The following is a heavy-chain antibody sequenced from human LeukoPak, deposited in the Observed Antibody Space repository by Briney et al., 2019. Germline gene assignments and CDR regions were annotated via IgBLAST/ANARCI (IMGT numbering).Heavy chain of an antibody. Sequence: SETLSLTCAVSGYSISSGYYWGWIRPPPGKGLEWIGSIYHSGSTYYNPSLKSRVTISVDTSKNQFSLKLSSVTAADTAVYYCARGDGSGWSSNWFDPWGQGTLVTVSS. D-gene: IGHD6-19*01. J-gene: IGHJ5*02. V-gene: IGHV4-38-2*01. CDR1: GYSISSGYY. CDR2: IYHSGST. CDR3: ARGDGSGWSSNWFDP.